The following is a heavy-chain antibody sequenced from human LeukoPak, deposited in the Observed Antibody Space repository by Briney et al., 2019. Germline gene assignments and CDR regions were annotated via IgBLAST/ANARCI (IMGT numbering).Heavy chain of an antibody. D-gene: IGHD3-22*01. CDR1: GGSVSSYY. Sequence: PSETLSLTCTVSGGSVSSYYWSWIRQFPGKGLEWIGYIYFSGSTSYNPSLESRVTISLDTSQNQFSLKVSSVTAADTAVYYCARGGYSSGYYSFDYWGQGTPVTVSS. J-gene: IGHJ4*02. CDR2: IYFSGST. CDR3: ARGGYSSGYYSFDY. V-gene: IGHV4-59*08.